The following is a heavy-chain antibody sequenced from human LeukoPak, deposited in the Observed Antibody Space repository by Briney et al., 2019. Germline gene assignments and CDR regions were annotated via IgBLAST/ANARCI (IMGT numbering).Heavy chain of an antibody. J-gene: IGHJ4*02. CDR3: ARDRQRWLQLDFGIFGY. Sequence: GRSLRLSCAASGFTLTKYGMHWVRQAPGKGLEWVAVISYDGSNKYYADSVKGRFTISRDNSKNTLYLQMNSLRAEDTAVYYCARDRQRWLQLDFGIFGYWGQGTLVTVSS. CDR2: ISYDGSNK. V-gene: IGHV3-30-3*01. CDR1: GFTLTKYG. D-gene: IGHD5-24*01.